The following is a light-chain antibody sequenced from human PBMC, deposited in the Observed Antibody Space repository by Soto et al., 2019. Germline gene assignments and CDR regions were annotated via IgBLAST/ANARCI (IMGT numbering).Light chain of an antibody. CDR3: QHYDHVPLS. CDR2: ASS. J-gene: IGKJ4*01. CDR1: QGINHY. Sequence: DIQMTQSPSSLSASVGDRVTITCQASQGINHYLNWYQQKPGKAPKILIDASSNLKTGVPSRFSGSGSETDFTLTITSLQPDDVATYYCQHYDHVPLSFGGGTKVEIK. V-gene: IGKV1-33*01.